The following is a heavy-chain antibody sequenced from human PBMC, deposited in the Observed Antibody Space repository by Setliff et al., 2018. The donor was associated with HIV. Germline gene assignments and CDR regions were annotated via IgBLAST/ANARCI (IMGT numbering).Heavy chain of an antibody. D-gene: IGHD1-26*01. Sequence: GGSLRLSCAASGFTFSDYYMSWLRQAPGKGLEWVSHINSVSTTLSYADSVKGRFTISRDNARNSLYLQLNSLRAEDTAVYYCARDRGLRGMLLSSKELGFYCMDVWGKGTTVTVSS. CDR1: GFTFSDYY. V-gene: IGHV3-11*01. CDR3: ARDRGLRGMLLSSKELGFYCMDV. CDR2: INSVSTTL. J-gene: IGHJ6*03.